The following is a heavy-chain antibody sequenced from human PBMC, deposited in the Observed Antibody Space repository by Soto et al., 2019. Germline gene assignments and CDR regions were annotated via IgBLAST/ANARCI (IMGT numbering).Heavy chain of an antibody. D-gene: IGHD3-10*01. CDR1: GGTFSSYA. J-gene: IGHJ6*02. V-gene: IGHV1-69*01. Sequence: QVQLVQSGAEVKKPGSSVKVSCKASGGTFSSYAISWVRQAPGQGLEWMGGIIPIFGTANYAQKFQGRVTITADESTSTAYMELSSLRSEDTAVYHCGYGSGSYSYYYYGMDVWGQGTTVTGSS. CDR3: GYGSGSYSYYYYGMDV. CDR2: IIPIFGTA.